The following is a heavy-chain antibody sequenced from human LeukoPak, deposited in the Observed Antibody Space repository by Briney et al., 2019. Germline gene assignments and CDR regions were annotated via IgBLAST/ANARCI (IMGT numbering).Heavy chain of an antibody. J-gene: IGHJ4*02. CDR1: GFTFDDYA. CDR3: GRAVSTSTVDY. CDR2: ISWNGGSI. Sequence: GGSLRLSCAASGFTFDDYAMHWVRQAPGKGLEWVSSISWNGGSIDYADSVKGRFTISRDNAKNSLYLRMNSLRAEDTAVYYCGRAVSTSTVDYWGQGTLVTVSS. V-gene: IGHV3-9*01. D-gene: IGHD2-2*01.